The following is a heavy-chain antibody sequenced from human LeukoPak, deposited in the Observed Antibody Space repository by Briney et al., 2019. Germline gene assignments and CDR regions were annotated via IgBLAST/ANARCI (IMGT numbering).Heavy chain of an antibody. J-gene: IGHJ4*02. V-gene: IGHV1-46*01. CDR1: GYTFTRYY. Sequence: ASVKVSCKASGYTFTRYYIHWVRHAPGQGLEWMGTINTSVGSTSYAHKFQGRLTVTRDMPTTTVYMGLSSLGSEATAVYYCARDRGVLRYFDWLFEFDYWGQGTLVTVSS. CDR2: INTSVGST. CDR3: ARDRGVLRYFDWLFEFDY. D-gene: IGHD3-9*01.